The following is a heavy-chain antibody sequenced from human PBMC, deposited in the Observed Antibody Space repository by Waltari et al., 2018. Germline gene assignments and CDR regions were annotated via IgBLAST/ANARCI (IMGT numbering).Heavy chain of an antibody. CDR2: SRYEGSDR. Sequence: QVQLAESGGGLFQPGGSLRLSCAASGFIFNNYDMPWFRKAPGEGVEWVAFSRYEGSDRKYAESVKGRFTTSRDNSNNMLFLEMNSLRPEDTAVYYCAKDPGSSTSYGIDYWGQGTLVTVSS. V-gene: IGHV3-30*02. J-gene: IGHJ4*02. D-gene: IGHD2-2*01. CDR1: GFIFNNYD. CDR3: AKDPGSSTSYGIDY.